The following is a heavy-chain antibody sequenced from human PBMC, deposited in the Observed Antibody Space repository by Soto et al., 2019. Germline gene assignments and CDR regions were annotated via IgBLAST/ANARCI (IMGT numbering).Heavy chain of an antibody. CDR1: GFTFSSYG. J-gene: IGHJ4*02. CDR3: ARDGGIAVAGTIDGY. CDR2: IWYDGSNK. D-gene: IGHD6-19*01. V-gene: IGHV3-33*01. Sequence: GGSLRLSCAASGFTFSSYGMHWVRQAPGKGLEWVAVIWYDGSNKYYADSVKGRFTISRDNSKNTLYLQMNSLRAEDTAVYYCARDGGIAVAGTIDGYWGQGTLVTVSS.